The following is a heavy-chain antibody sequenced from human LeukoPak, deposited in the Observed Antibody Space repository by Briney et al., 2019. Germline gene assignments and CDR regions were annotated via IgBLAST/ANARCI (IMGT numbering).Heavy chain of an antibody. Sequence: PSETLSLTCTVSGGSMSSGGYYWSWIRQHRGKGLEWIGYIYYSGSTYNNPSLKSRLTISVDTSKNEFSLRLSSVTVADTAVYYCARVRIAAAGPVGYFDLWGRGTLVSVSS. V-gene: IGHV4-31*03. CDR2: IYYSGST. CDR3: ARVRIAAAGPVGYFDL. J-gene: IGHJ2*01. CDR1: GGSMSSGGYY. D-gene: IGHD6-25*01.